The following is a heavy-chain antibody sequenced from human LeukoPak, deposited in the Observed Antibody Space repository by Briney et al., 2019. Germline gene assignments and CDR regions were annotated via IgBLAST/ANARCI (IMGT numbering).Heavy chain of an antibody. V-gene: IGHV4-61*02. CDR1: GGSISSGSYY. CDR2: IYTSGST. D-gene: IGHD3-16*01. J-gene: IGHJ4*02. CDR3: ARALYVWGSPGYFDY. Sequence: SETLSLTCTVSGGSISSGSYYWSWIRQPAGKGLEWIGRIYTSGSTNYNPSLRSRVTISVDTSKNQFSLKLSSVTAADTAVYYCARALYVWGSPGYFDYWGQGTLVTVSS.